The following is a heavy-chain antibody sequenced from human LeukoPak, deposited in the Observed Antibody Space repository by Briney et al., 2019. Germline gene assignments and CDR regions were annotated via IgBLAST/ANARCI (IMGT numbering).Heavy chain of an antibody. CDR3: ARDARLLWFGELLSTPYYYYGMDV. Sequence: GGSLRLSCVASGFTFSTYAMSWVRQAPGKGLEWASTLSDSGGNTHYADSVKGRFTISRDNSKNTLYLQMNSLRAEDTAVYYCARDARLLWFGELLSTPYYYYGMDVWGQGTTVTVSS. V-gene: IGHV3-23*01. J-gene: IGHJ6*02. CDR2: LSDSGGNT. CDR1: GFTFSTYA. D-gene: IGHD3-10*01.